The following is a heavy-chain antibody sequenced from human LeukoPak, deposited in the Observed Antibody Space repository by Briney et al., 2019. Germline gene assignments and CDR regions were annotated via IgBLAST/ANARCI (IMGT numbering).Heavy chain of an antibody. CDR2: IYTSGST. CDR3: AKVASEAYSYYYMDV. D-gene: IGHD2-15*01. J-gene: IGHJ6*03. V-gene: IGHV4-4*08. CDR1: GGSISSHY. Sequence: SETLSLTCTVSGGSISSHYWSWIRQPPGKGLEWIGYIYTSGSTNYNPSLKSRVTISVDTSKNQFSLKLSSVTAADTAVYYCAKVASEAYSYYYMDVWGKGTTVTVSS.